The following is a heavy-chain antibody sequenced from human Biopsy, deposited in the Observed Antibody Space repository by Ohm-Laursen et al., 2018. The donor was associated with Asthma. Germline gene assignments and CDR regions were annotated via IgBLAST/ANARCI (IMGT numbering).Heavy chain of an antibody. CDR3: AKDTEGRYDFWSGLSYNYYGMDV. CDR1: GFTFSSYG. J-gene: IGHJ6*02. V-gene: IGHV3-30*18. D-gene: IGHD3-3*01. Sequence: SLRLSCTASGFTFSSYGMYWVRQAPGKGLEWVAVISYDGSNKYYADSVKGRFTISRDNSKNSLYLQMNSLRAEDTAVYYCAKDTEGRYDFWSGLSYNYYGMDVWGQGTTVTVSS. CDR2: ISYDGSNK.